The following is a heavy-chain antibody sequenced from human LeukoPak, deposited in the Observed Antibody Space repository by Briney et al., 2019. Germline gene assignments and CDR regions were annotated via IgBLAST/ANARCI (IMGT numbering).Heavy chain of an antibody. D-gene: IGHD7-27*01. CDR1: GGSISSSGYY. V-gene: IGHV4-39*01. Sequence: SETLSLTCTVSGGSISSSGYYWGWIRQPPGKGLEWIGSLYYSGSTYYNPSLKSRVTISVDTSKNQFSLKLSSVAAADTAIYYCARQILTGDSSRGWFDPWGQGTLVTASS. CDR2: LYYSGST. CDR3: ARQILTGDSSRGWFDP. J-gene: IGHJ5*02.